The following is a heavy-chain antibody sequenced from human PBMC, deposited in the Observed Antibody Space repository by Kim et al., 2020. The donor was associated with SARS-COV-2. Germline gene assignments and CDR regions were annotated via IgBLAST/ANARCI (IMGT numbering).Heavy chain of an antibody. Sequence: PTLKRRVTMSVDTSKNQFSLKLSSVTAADTAVYYCARASCSSTSCYQIDPWGQGTLVTVSS. V-gene: IGHV4-4*07. D-gene: IGHD2-2*01. CDR3: ARASCSSTSCYQIDP. J-gene: IGHJ5*02.